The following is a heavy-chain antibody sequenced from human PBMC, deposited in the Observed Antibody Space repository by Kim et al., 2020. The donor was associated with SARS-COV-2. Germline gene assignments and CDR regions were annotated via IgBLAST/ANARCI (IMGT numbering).Heavy chain of an antibody. J-gene: IGHJ5*02. CDR2: IDPSDSYT. Sequence: GESLKISCKGSGYSFTSYWISWVRQMPGKGLEWMGRIDPSDSYTNYSPSFQGHVTISADKSISTAYLQWSSLKASDTAMYYCARDMVRGVGHNWFDPWGQGTLVTVSS. D-gene: IGHD3-10*01. CDR1: GYSFTSYW. CDR3: ARDMVRGVGHNWFDP. V-gene: IGHV5-10-1*01.